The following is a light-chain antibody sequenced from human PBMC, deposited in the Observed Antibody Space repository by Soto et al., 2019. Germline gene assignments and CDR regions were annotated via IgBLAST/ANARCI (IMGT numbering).Light chain of an antibody. V-gene: IGKV3-20*01. Sequence: EIVLTQSPGTLSLSPGERATLSCRASQSVSSNYLGWYQQKPGQAPRLLIYGASSRATGIPDRFSGSGSGTDFTLSISRLEPEDFAVYYCQQYGASVWTFGQG. CDR3: QQYGASVWT. CDR1: QSVSSNY. J-gene: IGKJ1*01. CDR2: GAS.